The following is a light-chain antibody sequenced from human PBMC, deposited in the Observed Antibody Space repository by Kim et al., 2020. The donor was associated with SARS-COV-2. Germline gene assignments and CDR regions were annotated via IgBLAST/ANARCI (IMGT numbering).Light chain of an antibody. CDR3: QQYRDWPDT. J-gene: IGKJ5*01. V-gene: IGKV3-15*01. Sequence: VSPGDRAPLSCRASQRITNGLAWYQQKPGQAPRLLIYGASTRATGIPARFSGSGSGTEFTLTITSLQSEDFATYYCQQYRDWPDTFGQGTRLEIK. CDR1: QRITNG. CDR2: GAS.